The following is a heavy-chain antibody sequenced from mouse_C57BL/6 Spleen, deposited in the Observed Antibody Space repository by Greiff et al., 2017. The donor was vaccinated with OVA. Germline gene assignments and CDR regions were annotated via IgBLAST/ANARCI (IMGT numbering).Heavy chain of an antibody. J-gene: IGHJ2*01. V-gene: IGHV1-52*01. CDR3: ARPYGSSWGFDY. CDR1: GYTFTSYW. CDR2: IDPSDSET. D-gene: IGHD1-1*01. Sequence: QVQLQQPGAELVRPGSSVKLSCKASGYTFTSYWMHWVKQRPIQGLEWIGNIDPSDSETHYNQKFKDKATLTVDKSSSTAYMQLSSLTSEDSAVYYCARPYGSSWGFDYWGRGTTLTVSS.